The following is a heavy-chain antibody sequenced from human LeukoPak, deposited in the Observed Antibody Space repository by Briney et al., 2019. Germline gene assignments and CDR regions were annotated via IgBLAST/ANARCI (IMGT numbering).Heavy chain of an antibody. CDR2: IYYSGST. D-gene: IGHD3-22*01. J-gene: IGHJ4*02. CDR3: ARGEDSSGYWPGLDY. V-gene: IGHV4-59*01. CDR1: GGSISGYY. Sequence: PSETLSLTCTVSGGSISGYYWSWIRQPPGKGLEWIGYIYYSGSTNYNPSLKSRVTISVDTSKNQFSLNLSSVTAADTAVYYCARGEDSSGYWPGLDYWGQGTLVTVSS.